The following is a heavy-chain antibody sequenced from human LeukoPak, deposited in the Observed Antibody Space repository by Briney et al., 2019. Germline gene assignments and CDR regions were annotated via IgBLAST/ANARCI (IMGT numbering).Heavy chain of an antibody. D-gene: IGHD6-13*01. CDR1: GFTFSSYA. V-gene: IGHV3-64*01. Sequence: GGSLRLSCAASGFTFSSYAMHWVRQAPGKGLEYVSAISSNGGSTYYANSVKGRFTISRDNSKNTLYLQMGSLRAEDMAVYYCARDSGPGYSRNAFDIWGQGTMVTVSS. J-gene: IGHJ3*02. CDR2: ISSNGGST. CDR3: ARDSGPGYSRNAFDI.